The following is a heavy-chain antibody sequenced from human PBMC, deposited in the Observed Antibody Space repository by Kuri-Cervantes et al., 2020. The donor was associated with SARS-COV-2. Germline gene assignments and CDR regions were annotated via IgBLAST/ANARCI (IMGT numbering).Heavy chain of an antibody. J-gene: IGHJ4*02. Sequence: GGSLRFSCGASGFSLTNYAIHWVRQAPGKGLEYVSAINNDGYYTYYTDSVKGRFIISRDNSKNTLYLQMSSLRAEDTAVYYCVKSLRFLEWLPLDYWGQGTLVTVSS. CDR3: VKSLRFLEWLPLDY. D-gene: IGHD3-3*01. V-gene: IGHV3-64D*08. CDR2: INNDGYYT. CDR1: GFSLTNYA.